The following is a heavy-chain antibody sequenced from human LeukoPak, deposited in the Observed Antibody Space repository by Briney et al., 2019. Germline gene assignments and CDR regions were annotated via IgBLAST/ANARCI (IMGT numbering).Heavy chain of an antibody. J-gene: IGHJ4*02. D-gene: IGHD3-22*01. Sequence: QPGGSLRLSCAASGFPFSSYAMNWVRQAPGKGLEWVSVIYSDDSTFYADSVKGRFTISRDNSKNSLYLQMNNLRAEDTAVYYCARVQSSALPRWYWGQGTRVTVSS. CDR1: GFPFSSYA. CDR2: IYSDDST. CDR3: ARVQSSALPRWY. V-gene: IGHV3-66*01.